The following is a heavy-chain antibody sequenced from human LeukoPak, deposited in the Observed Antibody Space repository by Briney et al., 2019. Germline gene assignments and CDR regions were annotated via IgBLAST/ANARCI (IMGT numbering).Heavy chain of an antibody. CDR2: INRDGSST. D-gene: IGHD2-15*01. CDR1: GFTFSSYW. J-gene: IGHJ4*02. Sequence: PGGSLRLSCAASGFTFSSYWMHWVRQAPGKGLVWVSRINRDGSSTSYADSVKGRFTISRDNAKNTLYLQMNSLRAEDTAVYYCARDQDYYFDYWGQGTLVTVSS. V-gene: IGHV3-74*01. CDR3: ARDQDYYFDY.